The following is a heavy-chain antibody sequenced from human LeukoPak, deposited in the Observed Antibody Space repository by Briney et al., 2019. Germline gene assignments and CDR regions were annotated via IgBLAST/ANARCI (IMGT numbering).Heavy chain of an antibody. CDR2: ISWNSGYI. CDR1: GFTFGDYA. CDR3: AKDPHYNTLSGYFDY. J-gene: IGHJ4*02. D-gene: IGHD3-10*01. V-gene: IGHV3-9*01. Sequence: GGSLRLSCAASGFTFGDYAMHWVRQGPGKGLEWVSGISWNSGYIGYADSVKGRFTISRDNAKNSLYLQMNSLTAGDTALYYCAKDPHYNTLSGYFDYWGQGTLVTVSS.